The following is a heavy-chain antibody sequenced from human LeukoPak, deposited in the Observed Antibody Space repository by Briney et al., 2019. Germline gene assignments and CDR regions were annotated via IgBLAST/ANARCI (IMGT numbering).Heavy chain of an antibody. CDR2: INHSGST. D-gene: IGHD3-3*01. CDR1: GGSFSGYY. V-gene: IGHV4-34*01. Sequence: SETLSLTCSVYGGSFSGYYWSWIRQPPGKGLEWIGEINHSGSTNYNPSLKSRVTISVDTSKNQFSLKLSSATAADTAVYYCAREGVSSYYDFWSGYRNWFDPWGQGTLVTVSS. J-gene: IGHJ5*02. CDR3: AREGVSSYYDFWSGYRNWFDP.